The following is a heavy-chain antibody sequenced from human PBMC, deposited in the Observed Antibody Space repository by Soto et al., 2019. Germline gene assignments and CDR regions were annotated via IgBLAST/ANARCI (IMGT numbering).Heavy chain of an antibody. D-gene: IGHD6-19*01. CDR3: AKGWSSDWYGPLES. J-gene: IGHJ4*02. CDR2: IVASGTST. CDR1: GFTLSSYA. V-gene: IGHV3-23*01. Sequence: EVQLLESGGGLVQPGGSLRLSCAASGFTLSSYAMSWVRQTPGKGLEWVSTIVASGTSTYYADSVKGRFTTSKDNSKNPLSLQMNSLRAEDTALYYCAKGWSSDWYGPLESWGLGILATVSS.